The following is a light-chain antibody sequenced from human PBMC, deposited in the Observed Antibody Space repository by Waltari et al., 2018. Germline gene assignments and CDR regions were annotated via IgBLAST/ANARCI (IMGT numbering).Light chain of an antibody. CDR3: QQYGSSPRT. V-gene: IGKV3-20*01. Sequence: PGTLSLSPGERATLSCRASQSVSSSYLAWYQQKPGQAPRLLIYGASSRATGIPDRFSGSGSGTDFTLTISRLEPEDFAVYYCQQYGSSPRTFGQGTKVEIK. CDR1: QSVSSSY. J-gene: IGKJ1*01. CDR2: GAS.